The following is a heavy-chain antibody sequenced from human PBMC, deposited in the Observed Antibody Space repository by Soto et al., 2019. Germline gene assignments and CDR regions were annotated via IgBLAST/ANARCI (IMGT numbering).Heavy chain of an antibody. V-gene: IGHV5-10-1*01. CDR2: IDPSDSYT. Sequence: PGQLLKISCKGSGCSFTSYWISWVRQMPGKGLEWMGRIDPSDSYTNYSPSFQGHVTISADKSISTAYLQWSSLKASDTAMYYCARSDGKQWLVTDYWGQGTLVTVSS. D-gene: IGHD6-19*01. CDR1: GCSFTSYW. CDR3: ARSDGKQWLVTDY. J-gene: IGHJ4*02.